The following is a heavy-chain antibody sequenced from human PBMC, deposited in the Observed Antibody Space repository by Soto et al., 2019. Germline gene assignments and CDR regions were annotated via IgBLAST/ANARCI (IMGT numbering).Heavy chain of an antibody. J-gene: IGHJ4*02. V-gene: IGHV3-15*01. CDR3: ATPLPGPQGYGY. Sequence: EVQLVESGGGLVKPGGSLRLSCAASGITLSNAWMTWVRQAPGKGLEWVGRIKSKADGSTTEYGSPVKDSFIITRDDSENTLDLQMHRMKPEDTAVYYCATPLPGPQGYGYWGQGTLVTVSS. D-gene: IGHD4-17*01. CDR2: IKSKADGSTT. CDR1: GITLSNAW.